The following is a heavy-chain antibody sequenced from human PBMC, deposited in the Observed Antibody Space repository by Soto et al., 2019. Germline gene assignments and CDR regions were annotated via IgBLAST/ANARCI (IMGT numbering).Heavy chain of an antibody. CDR2: INHSGST. CDR1: GGSFSGYY. D-gene: IGHD6-19*01. CDR3: ARRYSSGWYTAWFDP. Sequence: SETLSLTCAVYGGSFSGYYWSWIRQPPGKGLEWIGEINHSGSTNYNPSLKSRVTISVDTSKNQFSLKLSSVTAADTAVYYCARRYSSGWYTAWFDPWGQGTLGTVSS. J-gene: IGHJ5*02. V-gene: IGHV4-34*01.